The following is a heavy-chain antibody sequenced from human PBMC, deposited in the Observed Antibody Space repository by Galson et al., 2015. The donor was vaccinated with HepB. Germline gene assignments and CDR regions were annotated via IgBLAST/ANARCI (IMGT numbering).Heavy chain of an antibody. Sequence: SLRLSCAASGFTFSSYGMHWVRQAPGKGLEWVAVMSYDGSNKYYADSVKGRFTISRDNSKNTLYLQMNSLRAEDTAVYYCAKWVYCSSTSCSDYWGQGTLVTVSS. CDR1: GFTFSSYG. CDR3: AKWVYCSSTSCSDY. D-gene: IGHD2-2*01. CDR2: MSYDGSNK. V-gene: IGHV3-30*18. J-gene: IGHJ4*02.